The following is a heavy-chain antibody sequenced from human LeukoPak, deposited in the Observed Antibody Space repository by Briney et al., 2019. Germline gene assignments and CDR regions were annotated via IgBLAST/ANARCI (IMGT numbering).Heavy chain of an antibody. CDR1: GFTFSSYA. J-gene: IGHJ6*03. D-gene: IGHD3-3*01. CDR3: AKAESFWSGYSAYYMDV. V-gene: IGHV3-23*01. CDR2: ISGSGGST. Sequence: GGSLRLSCAASGFTFSSYAMSWVRQAPGKGLEWVSAISGSGGSTYYADSVKGRFTISRDNSKNTLYLQMNSLRAEDTAVYYCAKAESFWSGYSAYYMDVWGKGTTVTASS.